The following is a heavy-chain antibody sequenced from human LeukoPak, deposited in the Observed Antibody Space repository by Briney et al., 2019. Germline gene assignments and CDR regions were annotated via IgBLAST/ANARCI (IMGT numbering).Heavy chain of an antibody. V-gene: IGHV3-30*04. CDR3: ASDRDIVVVVADPATFDY. Sequence: GRSLRLSCAASGFTLCSYAMHWVRQAPGKGVEWVAVISYDGSNKYYAHCVKGRFTISRDNSKNTLYLQMNSLRAEDTDVYYCASDRDIVVVVADPATFDYWGQGTLVTVSS. CDR1: GFTLCSYA. CDR2: ISYDGSNK. D-gene: IGHD2-15*01. J-gene: IGHJ4*02.